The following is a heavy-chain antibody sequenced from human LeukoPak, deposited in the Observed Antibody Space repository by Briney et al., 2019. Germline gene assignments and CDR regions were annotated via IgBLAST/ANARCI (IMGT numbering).Heavy chain of an antibody. D-gene: IGHD3-16*01. CDR2: ITSSRSTI. Sequence: GGSLRLSCAASGFTFSGYSTNWVRQAPGRGLEWVSYITSSRSTIYYADSVKGRFTISRDNAKNSLYLQMNSLRAEDTAVYYCARDRTLGEFDFWGQGTLVTVSS. CDR1: GFTFSGYS. CDR3: ARDRTLGEFDF. J-gene: IGHJ4*02. V-gene: IGHV3-48*01.